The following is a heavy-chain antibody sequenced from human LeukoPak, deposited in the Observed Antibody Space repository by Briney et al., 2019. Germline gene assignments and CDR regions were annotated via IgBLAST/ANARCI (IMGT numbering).Heavy chain of an antibody. V-gene: IGHV3-23*01. CDR2: ISGSGGST. CDR3: AKDGQLRYYFDY. Sequence: GGSLRLSCAASGCTFSSYAMSWVRQAPGKGLEWVSAISGSGGSTYYADSVKGRFTISRDNSKNTLYLQMNSLRAEDTAVYYCAKDGQLRYYFDYWGQGTLVTVSS. J-gene: IGHJ4*02. D-gene: IGHD5-18*01. CDR1: GCTFSSYA.